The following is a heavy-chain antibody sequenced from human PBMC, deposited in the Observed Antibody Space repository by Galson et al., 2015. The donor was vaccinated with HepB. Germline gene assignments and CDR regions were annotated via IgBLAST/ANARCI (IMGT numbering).Heavy chain of an antibody. CDR1: GFTFSSYA. Sequence: SLRLSCAASGFTFSSYAMHWVRQAPGKGLEWVAVISYDGSNKYYADSVKGRFTISRDNSKNTLYLQMNSLRAEDTAVYYCARGTVVPAAGYMDVWGKGTTVTVSS. CDR2: ISYDGSNK. V-gene: IGHV3-30-3*01. CDR3: ARGTVVPAAGYMDV. D-gene: IGHD2-2*01. J-gene: IGHJ6*03.